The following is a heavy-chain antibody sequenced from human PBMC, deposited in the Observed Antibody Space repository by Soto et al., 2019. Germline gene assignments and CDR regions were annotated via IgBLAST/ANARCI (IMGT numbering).Heavy chain of an antibody. CDR2: IYWDNDK. CDR3: ARRLLLATRQYYFDY. CDR1: GFSLSTSGVG. J-gene: IGHJ4*02. Sequence: GPTLVNPTQTLTLTCTFSGFSLSTSGVGVGWIRQPPGKALEWLALIYWDNDKYYSPSLKTRLTITKDTSKNQVVLTMTNMDPMDTATYYCARRLLLATRQYYFDYWGQGALVTVSS. V-gene: IGHV2-5*02. D-gene: IGHD3-3*02.